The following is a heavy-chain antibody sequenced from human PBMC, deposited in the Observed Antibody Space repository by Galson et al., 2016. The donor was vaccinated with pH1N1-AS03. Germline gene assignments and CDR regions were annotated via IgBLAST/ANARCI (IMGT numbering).Heavy chain of an antibody. CDR2: ITSDGSSI. Sequence: SLRLSCAASGFIFSSDWMHWVRQVPGKGLVWVSRITSDGSSISYADAVKGRFTTSRDNAKNTPYLQMNSLRAEDTAVYHCARAMYTSGWYGMDVWGQGTTVTVSS. CDR1: GFIFSSDW. V-gene: IGHV3-74*01. J-gene: IGHJ6*02. D-gene: IGHD6-19*01. CDR3: ARAMYTSGWYGMDV.